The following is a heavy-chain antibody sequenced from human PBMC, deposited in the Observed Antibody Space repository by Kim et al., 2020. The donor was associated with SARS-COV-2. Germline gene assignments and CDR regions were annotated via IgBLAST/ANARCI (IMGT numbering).Heavy chain of an antibody. Sequence: ASVKVSCKASGYTFTNFDINWVRQATGQGPEWMGWMDPKSGRRGSAQKFQGRLTLTRNTAMRTAYMELTGLTAEDTAVYYCARVGPGSLGPWGQGTLVTV. V-gene: IGHV1-8*01. CDR3: ARVGPGSLGP. D-gene: IGHD3-10*01. J-gene: IGHJ5*02. CDR1: GYTFTNFD. CDR2: MDPKSGRR.